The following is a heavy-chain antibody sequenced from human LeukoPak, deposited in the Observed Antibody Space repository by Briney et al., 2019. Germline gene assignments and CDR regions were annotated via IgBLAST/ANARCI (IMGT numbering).Heavy chain of an antibody. D-gene: IGHD3-22*01. CDR2: ISSSSSTI. Sequence: GGSLRLSCAASGFTFSSYSMNWVRQAPGKGLEWVSYISSSSSTIYYADSVKGRFTISRDNAENSLYLQMNSLRAEDTAVYYCASQVSYYDSSGYYAFDYWGQGTLVTVSS. V-gene: IGHV3-48*01. J-gene: IGHJ4*02. CDR1: GFTFSSYS. CDR3: ASQVSYYDSSGYYAFDY.